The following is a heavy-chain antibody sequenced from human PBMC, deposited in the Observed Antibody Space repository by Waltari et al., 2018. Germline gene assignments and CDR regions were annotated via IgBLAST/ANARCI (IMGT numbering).Heavy chain of an antibody. CDR3: ARQTYYDDLWGTYRYVFDS. D-gene: IGHD3-16*02. J-gene: IGHJ4*02. CDR1: GGSISRYY. CDR2: VYSSGST. V-gene: IGHV4-59*08. Sequence: QVQLQESGPGLVKPSDTLSLTCTVSGGSISRYYWNWIRQPPGKGLEWIGYVYSSGSTIYNPSSNSSRRSRFTRSRDTSKTQLSLTLSSVTAADTAVYYCARQTYYDDLWGTYRYVFDSWGQGTPVTVSS.